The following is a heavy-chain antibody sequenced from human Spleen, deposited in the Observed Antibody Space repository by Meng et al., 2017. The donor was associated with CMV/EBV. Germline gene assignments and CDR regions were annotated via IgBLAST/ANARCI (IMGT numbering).Heavy chain of an antibody. CDR3: ARVGVKDRPVVTPDDAFDV. Sequence: SETLSLTCSVSGASMTSYYWNWIRQPPGKGLEWIGYIDYSGKTNYSPSLRSRVTASVDTSKNQFSLKVNSVTAADTAVYYCARVGVKDRPVVTPDDAFDVWGQGTMVTVSS. CDR1: GASMTSYY. V-gene: IGHV4-59*01. CDR2: IDYSGKT. D-gene: IGHD4-23*01. J-gene: IGHJ3*01.